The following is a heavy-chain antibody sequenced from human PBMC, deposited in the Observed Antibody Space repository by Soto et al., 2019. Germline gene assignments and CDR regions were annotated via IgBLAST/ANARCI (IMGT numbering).Heavy chain of an antibody. CDR1: GGSFSGYY. CDR3: ARVGDYGRVDY. Sequence: QVQLQQWGAGLLKPSETLSLTCAAYGGSFSGYYWSWIRQPPGKGLEWIGEINHSGSTNYNPSLKRRVTISVDTSKNQFSLKLSSVTAADTAVYYCARVGDYGRVDYWGQGTLVTVSS. CDR2: INHSGST. J-gene: IGHJ4*02. V-gene: IGHV4-34*01. D-gene: IGHD2-21*01.